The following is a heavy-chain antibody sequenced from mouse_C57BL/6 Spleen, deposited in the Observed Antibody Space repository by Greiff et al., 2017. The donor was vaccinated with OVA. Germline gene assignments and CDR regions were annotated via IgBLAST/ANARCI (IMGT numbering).Heavy chain of an antibody. CDR2: IDPETGGT. J-gene: IGHJ4*01. Sequence: VQLVESGAELVRPGASVTLSCKASGYTFTDYEMHWVKQTPVHGLEWIGAIDPETGGTAYNQKFKGKAILTADKSSSTAYMELRSLTSEDSAVYYCTRQFITTVVATKDAMDYWGQGTSVTVSS. CDR1: GYTFTDYE. V-gene: IGHV1-15*01. CDR3: TRQFITTVVATKDAMDY. D-gene: IGHD1-1*01.